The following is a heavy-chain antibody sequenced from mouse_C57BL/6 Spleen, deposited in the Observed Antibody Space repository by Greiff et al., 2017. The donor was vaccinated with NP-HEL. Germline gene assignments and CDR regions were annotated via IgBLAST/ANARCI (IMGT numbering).Heavy chain of an antibody. CDR3: AREDSNYYYFDY. CDR2: IYPGDGDT. J-gene: IGHJ2*01. D-gene: IGHD2-5*01. Sequence: VKLQESGPELVKPGASVKISCKASGYAFSSSWMNWVKQRPGKGLEWIGRIYPGDGDTNYNGKFKGKATLTADKSSSTAYMQLSSLTSEDSAVYFCAREDSNYYYFDYWGQGTTLTVSS. V-gene: IGHV1-82*01. CDR1: GYAFSSSW.